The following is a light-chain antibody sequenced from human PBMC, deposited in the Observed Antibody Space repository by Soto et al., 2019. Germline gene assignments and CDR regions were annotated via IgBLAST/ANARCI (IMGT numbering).Light chain of an antibody. CDR1: NIGSKS. J-gene: IGLJ2*01. V-gene: IGLV2-14*01. CDR3: ASYTGTSTDVL. CDR2: EVS. Sequence: LTQAPSMSVAPGQTARITCGGNNIGSKSVHWYQQHPGRAPKLMLYEVSHRPSGVSNRFSGSKSANTASLTISGLQPEDEADYYCASYTGTSTDVLFGGGTKLTVL.